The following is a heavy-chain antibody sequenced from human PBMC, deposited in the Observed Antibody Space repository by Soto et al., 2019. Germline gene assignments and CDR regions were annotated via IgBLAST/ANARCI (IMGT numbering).Heavy chain of an antibody. D-gene: IGHD2-21*01. V-gene: IGHV4-34*01. Sequence: QVQLQQWGAGLLKPSETLSLTCAVYGGSFSGYYWSWIRQPPGKGLEWIGEINHSGSTNYNPSLKSRVTISVDTSKNQFSLKLSSVTAADTAVYYCARTPSIPGGMDVWGQGTTVTVSS. J-gene: IGHJ6*02. CDR1: GGSFSGYY. CDR3: ARTPSIPGGMDV. CDR2: INHSGST.